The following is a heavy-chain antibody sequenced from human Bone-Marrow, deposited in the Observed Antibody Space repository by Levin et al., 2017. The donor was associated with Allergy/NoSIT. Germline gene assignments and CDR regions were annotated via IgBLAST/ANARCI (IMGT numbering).Heavy chain of an antibody. J-gene: IGHJ3*01. CDR2: IYPGDSHA. D-gene: IGHD3-10*01. CDR1: GYSFSNYW. Sequence: PGESLKISCKGSGYSFSNYWVAWVRQTPGKGLDCMGIIYPGDSHARYSPSFQGQVTFSADKSINTAYLQWRRLKASDTATDFCARVLGSGSYPDGFDLWGQGTKVTVSS. CDR3: ARVLGSGSYPDGFDL. V-gene: IGHV5-51*01.